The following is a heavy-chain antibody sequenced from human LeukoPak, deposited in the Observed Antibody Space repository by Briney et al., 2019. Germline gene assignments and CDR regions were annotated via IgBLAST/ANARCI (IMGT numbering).Heavy chain of an antibody. D-gene: IGHD6-6*01. Sequence: GASVKVSCKASGGTFSSYAISWVRQAPGQGLEWMGGIIPIFGTANYAQKFQGRVTITADESTSTAYMELSSLRSEDTAVYYCARGGRIAALIYFDYWGQGTLVTVSS. CDR3: ARGGRIAALIYFDY. CDR1: GGTFSSYA. V-gene: IGHV1-69*13. CDR2: IIPIFGTA. J-gene: IGHJ4*02.